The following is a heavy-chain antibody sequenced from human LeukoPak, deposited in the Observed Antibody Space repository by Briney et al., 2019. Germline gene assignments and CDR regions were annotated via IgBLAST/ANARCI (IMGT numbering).Heavy chain of an antibody. CDR2: IYYSGST. V-gene: IGHV4-30-4*01. CDR3: ARDRPYCSSTSCHSPLYYYYGMDV. J-gene: IGHJ6*02. D-gene: IGHD2-2*01. Sequence: PSETLSLTCTVSGGSISSGDYYWSWIRQPPGKGLEWIGYIYYSGSTYHNPSLKSRVTISVDTSKNQFSLKLSSVTAADTAVYYCARDRPYCSSTSCHSPLYYYYGMDVWGQGTTVTVSS. CDR1: GGSISSGDYY.